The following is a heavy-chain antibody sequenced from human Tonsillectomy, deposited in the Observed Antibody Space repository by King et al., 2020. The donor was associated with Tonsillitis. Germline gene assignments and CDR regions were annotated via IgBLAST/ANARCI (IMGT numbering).Heavy chain of an antibody. J-gene: IGHJ4*02. CDR1: GFTFSRYA. CDR3: VRDRSLQSYKFDYFDS. D-gene: IGHD3-10*01. V-gene: IGHV3-64D*06. CDR2: ISSNGGST. Sequence: QLVQSGGGLVQPGGSLRLSCSASGFTFSRYAMHWVRQAPGKGLEYVSDISSNGGSTYYADSVKGRFTISRDNSKNTLFLQMSRLRAEDTAVYYCVRDRSLQSYKFDYFDSWGEGTLVTVSS.